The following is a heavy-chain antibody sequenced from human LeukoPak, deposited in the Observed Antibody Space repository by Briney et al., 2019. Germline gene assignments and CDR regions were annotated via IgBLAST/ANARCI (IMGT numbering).Heavy chain of an antibody. CDR1: GGSISSGDYY. V-gene: IGHV4-30-4*01. CDR2: IYYSGST. CDR3: ARLHSSGASITYWYFDL. Sequence: SQTLSLTCTVSGGSISSGDYYWSWIRQPPGKGLEWIGYIYYSGSTYYNPSLKSRVTISVDTSKNQFSLKLSSVTAADTAVYYCARLHSSGASITYWYFDLWGRGTLVTVSS. D-gene: IGHD6-19*01. J-gene: IGHJ2*01.